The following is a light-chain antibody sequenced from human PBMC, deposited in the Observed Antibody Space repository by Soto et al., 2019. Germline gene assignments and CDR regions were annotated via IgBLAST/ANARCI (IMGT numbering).Light chain of an antibody. V-gene: IGKV3-15*01. J-gene: IGKJ4*01. CDR1: QSVSTN. CDR3: QQYNNWPLT. CDR2: GTS. Sequence: ETLMKQSPATLSVSPGQRATLSCRASQSVSTNLAWYQQKPGQAPRLLIYGTSTRATGIPARFSGSGSGTEFTLTISSLQSEDFSVYYCQQYNNWPLTFGGGTKVDIK.